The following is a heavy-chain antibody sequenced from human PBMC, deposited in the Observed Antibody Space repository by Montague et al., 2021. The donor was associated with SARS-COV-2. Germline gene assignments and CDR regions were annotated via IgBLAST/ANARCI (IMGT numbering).Heavy chain of an antibody. CDR1: GGSFSGYY. V-gene: IGHV4-34*01. D-gene: IGHD4-17*01. Sequence: SETLSLTCAVYGGSFSGYYWSWIRQLPGTGLEWIGEINHSGSTNYNPSLKSRVTISVDTSKNQFSLKLSSVTAADTAVYYCARGSTVTHYWGQGTLVTVSS. CDR3: ARGSTVTHY. J-gene: IGHJ4*02. CDR2: INHSGST.